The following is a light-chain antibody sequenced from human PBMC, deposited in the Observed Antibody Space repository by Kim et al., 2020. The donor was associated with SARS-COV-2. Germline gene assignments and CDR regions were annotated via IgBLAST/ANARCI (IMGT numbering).Light chain of an antibody. CDR1: SLRRYY. Sequence: ALGKAVRLTCQGDSLRRYYASWYQQKPGQAPVLVIYGKTNRPSGIPDRFSGSSSGNTASLTITGAQAEDEADYYCNSRDSSGNHYVFGTGTKVTVL. V-gene: IGLV3-19*01. CDR2: GKT. CDR3: NSRDSSGNHYV. J-gene: IGLJ1*01.